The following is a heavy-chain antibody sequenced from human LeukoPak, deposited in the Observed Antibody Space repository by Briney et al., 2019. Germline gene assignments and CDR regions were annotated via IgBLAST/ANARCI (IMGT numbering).Heavy chain of an antibody. CDR3: AFGDPFYHYMDV. J-gene: IGHJ6*03. CDR1: RYTFTAYY. D-gene: IGHD3-10*01. Sequence: ASVKVSCKASRYTFTAYYIHWVRQAPGQGLEWMGWINPNRGDTDYAQKFQGRVTMTRDTSISTAYMELSRLRSDDTAVYYCAFGDPFYHYMDVWGKGTTVTVSS. V-gene: IGHV1-2*02. CDR2: INPNRGDT.